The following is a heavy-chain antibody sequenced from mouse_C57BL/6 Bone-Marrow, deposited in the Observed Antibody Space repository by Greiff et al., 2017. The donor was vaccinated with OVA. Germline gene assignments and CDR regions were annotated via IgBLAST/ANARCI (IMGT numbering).Heavy chain of an antibody. CDR1: GYTFTSYW. CDR3: ARSITTVVAYYYAMDY. D-gene: IGHD1-1*01. J-gene: IGHJ4*01. Sequence: QVQLQQPGAELVKPGASVKLSCTASGYTFTSYWMHWVKQRPGQGLAWIGMIHPNSGSTNYNEKFQSKATLTVDKSSSTAYMQLSSLTSEDSAVYYCARSITTVVAYYYAMDYWGQGTSVTVSS. CDR2: IHPNSGST. V-gene: IGHV1-64*01.